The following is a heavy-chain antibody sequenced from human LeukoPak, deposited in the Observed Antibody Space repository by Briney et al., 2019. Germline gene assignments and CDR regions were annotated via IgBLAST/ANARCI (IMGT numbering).Heavy chain of an antibody. CDR1: GFTVSSNY. V-gene: IGHV3-53*01. Sequence: GGSLRLSCAASGFTVSSNYMNWVRQAPGKGLEWVSVIYSGSSTYYADSVKGRFTISRGNSKNTLYLQMNSLRAEDTAFYYCARDKPPWDSNNPDAFDIWGQGTMVTVSS. D-gene: IGHD1/OR15-1a*01. CDR2: IYSGSST. J-gene: IGHJ3*02. CDR3: ARDKPPWDSNNPDAFDI.